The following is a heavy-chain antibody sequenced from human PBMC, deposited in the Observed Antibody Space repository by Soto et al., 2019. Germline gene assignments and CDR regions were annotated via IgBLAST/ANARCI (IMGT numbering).Heavy chain of an antibody. D-gene: IGHD3-22*01. V-gene: IGHV1-69*12. CDR3: ERASLTITRIVGDPPDVYWCIDL. J-gene: IGHJ2*01. CDR1: GGTFSSYA. Sequence: QVQLVQSGAEVKKPGSSVKVSCKASGGTFSSYAISWVRQAPGQGLEWMGGIIPIFGTANYAQKYQGRVRNTADESTNKVNMELSSLLTEYTAVYYCERASLTITRIVGDPPDVYWCIDLWGRGTLVTFSA. CDR2: IIPIFGTA.